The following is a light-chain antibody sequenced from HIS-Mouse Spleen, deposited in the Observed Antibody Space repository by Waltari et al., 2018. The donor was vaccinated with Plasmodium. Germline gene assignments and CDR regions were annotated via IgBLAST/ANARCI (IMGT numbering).Light chain of an antibody. CDR3: CSYAGSSTNWV. J-gene: IGLJ3*02. Sequence: QSALTQPASVSGSPGQSITISCTGTSRDVGSYNLVSWYQQHPGKAPKLMLYEGSKRPSGVSNRFSGSKSGNTASLTISGLQAEDEADYYCCSYAGSSTNWVFGGGTKLTVL. CDR1: SRDVGSYNL. CDR2: EGS. V-gene: IGLV2-23*01.